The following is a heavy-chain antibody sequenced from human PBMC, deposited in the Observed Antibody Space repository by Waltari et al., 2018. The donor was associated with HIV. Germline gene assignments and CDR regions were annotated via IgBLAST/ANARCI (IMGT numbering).Heavy chain of an antibody. CDR2: FYYPGST. CDR3: ARHSRALVWSNHLYYGLDV. J-gene: IGHJ6*02. CDR1: GGSISSNNYF. Sequence: QPKLQEWGPGLVKTSETVSPTCTVSGGSISSNNYFWDCTRQPPGRGLGVVATFYYPGSTYYNPSLKSRVAISVDTTNNQFSLNLKSVTAADSAVYYCARHSRALVWSNHLYYGLDVWGHGVTVAVSS. V-gene: IGHV4-39*01. D-gene: IGHD3-16*01.